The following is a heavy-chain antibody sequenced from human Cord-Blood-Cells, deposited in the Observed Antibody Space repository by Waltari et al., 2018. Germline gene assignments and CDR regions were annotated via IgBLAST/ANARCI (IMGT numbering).Heavy chain of an antibody. CDR1: GFPFSSSW. CDR3: ATTGNYDAFDI. CDR2: IKQDGSEK. V-gene: IGHV3-7*01. J-gene: IGHJ3*02. D-gene: IGHD1-7*01. Sequence: EVQLVESGGGLVQPGGSLRLSCAASGFPFSSSWMIWVRQAQGKGLEWVANIKQDGSEKYYVDSVKGRFTISRDNAKNSLYLQMNSLRAEDTAVYYCATTGNYDAFDIWGQGTMVTVSS.